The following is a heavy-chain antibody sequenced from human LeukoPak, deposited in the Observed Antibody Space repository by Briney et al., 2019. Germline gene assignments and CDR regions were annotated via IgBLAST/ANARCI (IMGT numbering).Heavy chain of an antibody. D-gene: IGHD3-22*01. CDR3: ASTYYYDSSGYYYLDY. CDR1: GGSVSSGSYY. CDR2: IYYSGST. Sequence: SETLSLTCTVSGGSVSSGSYYWRWIRQPPGKGLEWIGYIYYSGSTNYNPSLKSRVTISVDTSKNQFSLKLSSVTAADTAVYYCASTYYYDSSGYYYLDYWGQGTLVTVSS. J-gene: IGHJ4*02. V-gene: IGHV4-61*01.